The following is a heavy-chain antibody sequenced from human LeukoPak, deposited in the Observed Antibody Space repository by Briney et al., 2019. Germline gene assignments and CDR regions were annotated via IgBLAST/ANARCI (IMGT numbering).Heavy chain of an antibody. Sequence: GGSLRLSCAASGFTFSSYNMNWVRQAPGKGLEWVSSISSSSNYIYYADSVKGRFTISRDNAKNSLYLHMNSLRAEDTAVYYCARVELATIFVYWGQGTLVTVSS. J-gene: IGHJ4*02. V-gene: IGHV3-21*01. D-gene: IGHD5-24*01. CDR1: GFTFSSYN. CDR2: ISSSSNYI. CDR3: ARVELATIFVY.